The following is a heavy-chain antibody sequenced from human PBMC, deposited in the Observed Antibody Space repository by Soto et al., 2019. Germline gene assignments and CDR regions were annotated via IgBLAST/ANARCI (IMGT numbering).Heavy chain of an antibody. CDR3: ARDIEAHYDFWSGYYSRWFDP. CDR2: ISAYNGNT. V-gene: IGHV1-18*01. CDR1: GYTFTRYG. J-gene: IGHJ5*02. Sequence: QVQLVQSGAEVKKPGASVKVSCKASGYTFTRYGISWVRQAPGQGLEWMGWISAYNGNTNYAQKLQGRVTMTTDTSTSTDYMELRSLISDDTAVYYCARDIEAHYDFWSGYYSRWFDPWGQGTLVTVSS. D-gene: IGHD3-3*01.